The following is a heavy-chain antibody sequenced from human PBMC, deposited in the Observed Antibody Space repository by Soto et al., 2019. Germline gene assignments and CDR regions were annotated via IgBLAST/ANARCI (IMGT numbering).Heavy chain of an antibody. CDR3: ATLLDAFDL. J-gene: IGHJ3*01. CDR2: TWYDESNK. V-gene: IGHV3-33*01. CDR1: GFTFSTYV. Sequence: QPGGSLRLSCAASGFTFSTYVMHWVRQAPGKGLEWVAVTWYDESNKYYAESVKGRFTVSRDNSKNTLYLQMNSLRAEDTALYYCATLLDAFDLWGQGTMVTVSS.